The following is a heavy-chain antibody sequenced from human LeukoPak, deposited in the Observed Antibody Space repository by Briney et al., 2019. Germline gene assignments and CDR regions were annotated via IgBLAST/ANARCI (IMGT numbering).Heavy chain of an antibody. D-gene: IGHD4-17*01. CDR3: ARGSGDYENDH. Sequence: PGGSLRLSCAASGFTFSNYAMNWVRQAPGKGLEWVSYISSSGSTIYYADSVKGRFTVSRDNAKNSLYLQMNSLRAEDTAVYFCARGSGDYENDHWGQGTLVTVSS. CDR1: GFTFSNYA. CDR2: ISSSGSTI. V-gene: IGHV3-48*03. J-gene: IGHJ4*02.